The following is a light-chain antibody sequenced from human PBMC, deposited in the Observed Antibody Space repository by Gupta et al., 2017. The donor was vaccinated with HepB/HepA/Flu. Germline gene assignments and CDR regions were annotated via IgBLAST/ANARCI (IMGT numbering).Light chain of an antibody. J-gene: IGKJ5*01. CDR2: AAS. V-gene: IGKV1-39*01. CDR3: QQSYRTLIT. CDR1: QSISSY. Sequence: DLQVTQSPSSLSASVGDRVTITCRASQSISSYLNWYQQKPGKAPKLLIYAASSLQSGVPSRFSGSGSGTDFTLTISSLQPEDFATYYCQQSYRTLITFGQGTRLEIK.